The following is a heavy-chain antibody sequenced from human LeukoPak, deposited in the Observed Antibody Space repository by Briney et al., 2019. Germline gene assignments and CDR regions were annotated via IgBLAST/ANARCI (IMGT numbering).Heavy chain of an antibody. Sequence: KASETLSLTCAVYGGSFSGYYWSWIRQPPGKGLEWIGEINHSGSTNHNPSLKSRVTISVDTSKNQFSLKLSSVTAADTAVYYCARGGVAGLDYWGQGTLVTVSS. J-gene: IGHJ4*02. V-gene: IGHV4-34*01. D-gene: IGHD6-19*01. CDR3: ARGGVAGLDY. CDR2: INHSGST. CDR1: GGSFSGYY.